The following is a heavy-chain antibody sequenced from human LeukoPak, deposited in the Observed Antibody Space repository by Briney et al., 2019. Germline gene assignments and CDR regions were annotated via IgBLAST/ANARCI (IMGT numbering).Heavy chain of an antibody. CDR3: ARGPSITIFGVAINY. CDR1: GGSFSGYY. D-gene: IGHD3-3*01. Sequence: SETLSLTCAVYGGSFSGYYWSWIRQPPGKGLEWIGEINHSGSTNYNPSLKSRVTISVDTSKNQFSLKLSSVTAADTAVYYCARGPSITIFGVAINYWGQGTLVTVSS. J-gene: IGHJ4*02. CDR2: INHSGST. V-gene: IGHV4-34*01.